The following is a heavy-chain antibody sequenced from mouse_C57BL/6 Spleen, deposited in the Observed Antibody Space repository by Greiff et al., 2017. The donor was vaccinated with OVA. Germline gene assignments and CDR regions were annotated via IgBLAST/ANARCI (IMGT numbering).Heavy chain of an antibody. CDR1: GYTFTSYW. J-gene: IGHJ2*01. D-gene: IGHD1-1*01. CDR2: IDPSDSYT. V-gene: IGHV1-50*01. Sequence: VQLQQSGAELVKPGASVKLSCKASGYTFTSYWMPWVKQRPGQGLEWIGEIDPSDSYTNYNQKFKGKATLTVDTSSSTAYMQLSSLTSEDAAVDYCAKRSTVVAFDYWGQGTTLTVSS. CDR3: AKRSTVVAFDY.